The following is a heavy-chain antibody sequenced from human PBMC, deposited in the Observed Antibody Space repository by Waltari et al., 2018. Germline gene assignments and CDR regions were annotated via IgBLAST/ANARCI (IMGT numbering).Heavy chain of an antibody. J-gene: IGHJ4*02. V-gene: IGHV4-59*08. CDR1: GDFPSDHH. CDR2: LRNTGRT. CDR3: ARLPTNYYDSLGWGFFVQ. D-gene: IGHD3-22*01. Sequence: QLQQSRPGLVKPSETLSPPSTLAGDFPSDHHSTCTRQAPGKGLEWIAYLRNTGRTKCTPSLESRVAVSADPSKKQFSLRLTSGTAADTAVYYCARLPTNYYDSLGWGFFVQWGQGILVTVSS.